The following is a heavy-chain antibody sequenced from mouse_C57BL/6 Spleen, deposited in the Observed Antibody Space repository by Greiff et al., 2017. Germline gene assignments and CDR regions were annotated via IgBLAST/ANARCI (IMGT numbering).Heavy chain of an antibody. Sequence: QVQLQQPGAELVKPGASVKLSCKASGYTFTSYWMQWVKQRPGQGLEWIGEIDPSDSYTNYNQKFKGKATLTVDTSSSTAYMQLSSLTSDDSAVYYCARHYYGSRGDYAMDYWGQGTSVTVSS. D-gene: IGHD1-1*01. CDR2: IDPSDSYT. CDR3: ARHYYGSRGDYAMDY. J-gene: IGHJ4*01. CDR1: GYTFTSYW. V-gene: IGHV1-50*01.